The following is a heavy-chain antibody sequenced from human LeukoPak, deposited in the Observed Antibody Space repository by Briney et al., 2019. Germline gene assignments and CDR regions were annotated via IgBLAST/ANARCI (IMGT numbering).Heavy chain of an antibody. Sequence: GESLKISCKGIGYTFTNYWIGWVRQRPGKGLEWMGIIHPGDSDTRYSPSFQGQVTISADKSFSTAYLQWISLRASNTAMYYCALVRGTSFDYWGQGTLVTASS. V-gene: IGHV5-51*01. CDR1: GYTFTNYW. J-gene: IGHJ4*02. CDR3: ALVRGTSFDY. CDR2: IHPGDSDT. D-gene: IGHD1-26*01.